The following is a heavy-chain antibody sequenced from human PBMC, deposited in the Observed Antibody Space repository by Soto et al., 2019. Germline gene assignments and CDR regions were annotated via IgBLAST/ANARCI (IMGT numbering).Heavy chain of an antibody. CDR3: ARRENIYGQYCFAP. CDR1: GYTFTGYY. Sequence: QVQLVQSGAEVKKPGASVRVSCKASGYTFTGYYIHWVRQAPGQGLEWMGWINPNNGDTTYVQKFQGRVTMSRDASISTAYMELSRLTSDGTALYSCARRENIYGQYCFAPWDQGTLVTVSS. CDR2: INPNNGDT. V-gene: IGHV1-2*02. D-gene: IGHD5-18*01. J-gene: IGHJ5*02.